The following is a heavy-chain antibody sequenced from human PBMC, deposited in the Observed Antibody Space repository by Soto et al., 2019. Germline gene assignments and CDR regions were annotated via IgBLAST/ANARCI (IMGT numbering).Heavy chain of an antibody. V-gene: IGHV4-39*02. Sequence: SETLSLTCAVSGGSISCSYYYWGWLRQSPGKGPEWIGSVFYTGFTSYNPSLESRVSVSVDTSKNQFSLRAEDTAVYYCARESEDLTSNFDYWGQGTLVTVSS. CDR2: VFYTGFT. J-gene: IGHJ4*02. CDR3: ARESEDLTSNFDY. CDR1: GGSISCSYYY.